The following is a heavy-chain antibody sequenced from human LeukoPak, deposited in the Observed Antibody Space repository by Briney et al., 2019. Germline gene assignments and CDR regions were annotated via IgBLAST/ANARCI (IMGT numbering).Heavy chain of an antibody. CDR2: IYWHDDK. V-gene: IGHV2-5*01. J-gene: IGHJ4*02. Sequence: SGPTLVKPTQTLTLTSTFSGFSLTTFGVGVGWIRQPQGKALEWLALIYWHDDKRFSPSLKNRLTITKDTSKDQVVLTMTNMDPVDTGTYYCAHKPTVVTPVDYWGQGTLVTVSS. CDR3: AHKPTVVTPVDY. D-gene: IGHD4-23*01. CDR1: GFSLTTFGVG.